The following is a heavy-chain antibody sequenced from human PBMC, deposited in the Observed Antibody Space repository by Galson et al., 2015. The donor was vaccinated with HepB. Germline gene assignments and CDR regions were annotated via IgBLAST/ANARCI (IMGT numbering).Heavy chain of an antibody. Sequence: ETLSLTCTVSGGSISSPDHYWGWIRQPPGKGLEWIGNIYYGEKNYQNPSLKSRVTMSVDMSNNQFSLKLDSVTAADTAVSYCARVPVTKATAFDYWGLGTLVTVSS. CDR1: GGSISSPDHY. J-gene: IGHJ4*02. CDR3: ARVPVTKATAFDY. D-gene: IGHD4-17*01. V-gene: IGHV4-39*01. CDR2: IYYGEKN.